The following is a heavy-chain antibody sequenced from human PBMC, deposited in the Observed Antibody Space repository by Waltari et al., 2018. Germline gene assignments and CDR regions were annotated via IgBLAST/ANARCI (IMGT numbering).Heavy chain of an antibody. Sequence: QVQLQESGPGLVKPSETLSLTCTVSGGSISSYYWSWIRQPAGKGLGWIGRIYTSGSTNYNPSLKSLVTMSVDTSKNQFSLKLSSVTAADTAVYYCARDGRGLGKGTLYYMDVWGKGTTVTVSS. CDR1: GGSISSYY. D-gene: IGHD7-27*01. V-gene: IGHV4-4*07. CDR3: ARDGRGLGKGTLYYMDV. J-gene: IGHJ6*03. CDR2: IYTSGST.